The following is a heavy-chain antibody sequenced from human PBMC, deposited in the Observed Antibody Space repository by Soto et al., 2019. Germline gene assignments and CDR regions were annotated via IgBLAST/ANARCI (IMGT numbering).Heavy chain of an antibody. CDR2: INPGSGVT. Sequence: GASVKVSCKASGYSFTKYHMHWVRQAPGQGLEWMGWINPGSGVTNQAQKIQGRVSMTRNTSITTAYLELSSLRSDDTAIYYCARMATSGTLNWFDPWGQGTLVTVSS. CDR1: GYSFTKYH. V-gene: IGHV1-2*02. CDR3: ARMATSGTLNWFDP. J-gene: IGHJ5*02.